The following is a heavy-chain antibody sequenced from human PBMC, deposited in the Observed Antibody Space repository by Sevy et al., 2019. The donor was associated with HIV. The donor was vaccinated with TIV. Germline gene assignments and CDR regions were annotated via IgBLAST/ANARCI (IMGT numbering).Heavy chain of an antibody. CDR2: ISGSGGST. CDR3: AKASIIAAGFNY. D-gene: IGHD6-13*01. V-gene: IGHV3-23*01. CDR1: GFTFKSYV. J-gene: IGHJ4*02. Sequence: GGSLRLSCAASGFTFKSYVMSWVRQAPGKGLEWVSGISGSGGSTYYADSVKGRFIISRDNYKNTLYLEMNSLRAEDTALYYCAKASIIAAGFNYWGQGTLVTFSS.